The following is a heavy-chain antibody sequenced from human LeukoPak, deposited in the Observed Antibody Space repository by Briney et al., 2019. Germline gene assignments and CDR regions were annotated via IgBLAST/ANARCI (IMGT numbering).Heavy chain of an antibody. Sequence: GGSLRLCCAASGFTFSSYGMHWVRQAPGKGLEWVAVIWYDGSNKYYADSVKGRFTFSRDNSKNTVYLQMNSLRADDTAVYYWAKGSDQWFGETWGQGTLVTVSS. V-gene: IGHV3-33*06. CDR2: IWYDGSNK. J-gene: IGHJ4*02. CDR3: AKGSDQWFGET. CDR1: GFTFSSYG. D-gene: IGHD3-10*01.